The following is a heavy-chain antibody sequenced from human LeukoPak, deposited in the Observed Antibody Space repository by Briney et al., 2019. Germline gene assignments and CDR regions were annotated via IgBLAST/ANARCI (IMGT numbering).Heavy chain of an antibody. V-gene: IGHV1-69*04. Sequence: SVKVSCKASGGTFSSYAISWVRQAPGQGLEWMGRIIPILGIANYAQKFQGRVTITADKSTSTAYMELSSLRSEDTAVYYCASADRFLVDYYGMDVWGQGTTVTVSS. CDR2: IIPILGIA. D-gene: IGHD3-10*01. CDR3: ASADRFLVDYYGMDV. J-gene: IGHJ6*02. CDR1: GGTFSSYA.